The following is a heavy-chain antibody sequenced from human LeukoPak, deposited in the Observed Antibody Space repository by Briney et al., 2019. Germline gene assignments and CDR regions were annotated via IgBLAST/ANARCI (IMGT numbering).Heavy chain of an antibody. Sequence: GESLKISCYDSGYNFANFWIGWVRQMPEKGLEWMGIIHPTDSQTLYSPSFQGQVTISVDRSINTAYLQWSSLKASDTAMYYCARRAYSGSGSSDYWGQGTLVTVSS. CDR1: GYNFANFW. D-gene: IGHD3-10*01. J-gene: IGHJ4*02. V-gene: IGHV5-51*01. CDR3: ARRAYSGSGSSDY. CDR2: IHPTDSQT.